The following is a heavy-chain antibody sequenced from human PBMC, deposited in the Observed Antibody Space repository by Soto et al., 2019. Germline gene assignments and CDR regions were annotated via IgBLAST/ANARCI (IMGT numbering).Heavy chain of an antibody. CDR3: AREKGGEVLDAFDI. J-gene: IGHJ3*02. Sequence: PGGSLRLSCAASGFTFSSYAMRWVRQAPGKGLEWVAVISYDGSNEYYADSVKGRFTISRDNSKNTLYLQMNSLRAEDTAVYYCAREKGGEVLDAFDIWGQGTMVTVSS. CDR1: GFTFSSYA. V-gene: IGHV3-30-3*01. D-gene: IGHD3-10*01. CDR2: ISYDGSNE.